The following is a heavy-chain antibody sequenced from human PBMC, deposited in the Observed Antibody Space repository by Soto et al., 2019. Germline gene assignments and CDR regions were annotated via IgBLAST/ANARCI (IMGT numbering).Heavy chain of an antibody. V-gene: IGHV6-1*01. CDR3: ARAQSLITIFGVVTNFDS. Sequence: SQTLSLTCAISGDSVSSNSAAWNWIRQSPSRGLEWLGRTYYRSKWYNDYAVSVKSRITINPDTSKNQFSLQLNSVTPEDTAVYYCARAQSLITIFGVVTNFDSWGQGTLVTVSS. CDR2: TYYRSKWYN. D-gene: IGHD3-3*01. CDR1: GDSVSSNSAA. J-gene: IGHJ4*02.